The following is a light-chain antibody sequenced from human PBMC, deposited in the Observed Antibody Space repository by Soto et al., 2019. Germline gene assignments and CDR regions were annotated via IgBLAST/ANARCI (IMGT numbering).Light chain of an antibody. CDR1: SSDVGSYNL. CDR2: EGS. CDR3: GSYAYSSRIYV. Sequence: QSALTQPASVSGSPGQSITISCTGTSSDVGSYNLVSWYQQHPGKAPKLMIYEGSKRPSGISNRFSGSKSGNTASLTISGLQAEDEAEYYCGSYAYSSRIYVFGSGTKGTVL. V-gene: IGLV2-23*01. J-gene: IGLJ1*01.